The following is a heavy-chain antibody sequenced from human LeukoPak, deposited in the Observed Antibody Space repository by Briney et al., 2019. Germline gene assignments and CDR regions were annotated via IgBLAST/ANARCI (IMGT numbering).Heavy chain of an antibody. D-gene: IGHD3-9*01. CDR1: GGTFSSYA. CDR2: VTPFNGNT. Sequence: ASVKVSCKASGGTFSSYAISWVRQAPGQGLEWMGWVTPFNGNTSYAQKFQGRVTMTTDTSTSTAYMELKSLRSDDTAVYYCARAPHAPYFDWLSHYYMDVWGTGTTVIISS. J-gene: IGHJ6*03. CDR3: ARAPHAPYFDWLSHYYMDV. V-gene: IGHV1-18*01.